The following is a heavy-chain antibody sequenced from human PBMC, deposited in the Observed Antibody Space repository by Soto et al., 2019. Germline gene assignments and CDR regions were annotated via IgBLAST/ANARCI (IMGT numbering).Heavy chain of an antibody. V-gene: IGHV3-15*07. CDR3: TTPQPRKGTGFDY. Sequence: EVQLVESGGGLVKPGGSLRLSCAASGFTFSNAWMNWVRQAPGKGLEWVGRIKSKTDGGTTDYNAPVKGRFTISGDDSENTLYLQMNSMKTEDTAVYYCTTPQPRKGTGFDYWGQGILVTVSS. CDR1: GFTFSNAW. CDR2: IKSKTDGGTT. D-gene: IGHD3-9*01. J-gene: IGHJ4*02.